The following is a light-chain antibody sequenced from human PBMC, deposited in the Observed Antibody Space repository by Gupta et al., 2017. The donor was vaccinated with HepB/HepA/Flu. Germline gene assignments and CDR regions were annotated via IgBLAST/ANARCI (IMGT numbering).Light chain of an antibody. V-gene: IGKV3-11*01. CDR1: QSVNSY. CDR3: QQHSNWSPIT. J-gene: IGKJ5*01. Sequence: DIVLTQSPATLSLSSRERATLSCRASQSVNSYLARCQQKTGHDPTFLIYDASNRATGVPARFSGSGSGTEFTLTIISLVPDDFAAYYCQQHSNWSPITFGQGTQLEIK. CDR2: DAS.